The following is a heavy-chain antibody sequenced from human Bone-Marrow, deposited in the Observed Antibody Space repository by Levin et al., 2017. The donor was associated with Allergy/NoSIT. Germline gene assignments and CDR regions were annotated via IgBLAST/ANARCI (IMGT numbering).Heavy chain of an antibody. V-gene: IGHV3-23*01. CDR2: MSGSGGTT. Sequence: GGSLRLSCAASGFTFSSYYMNWFRQAPGKGLEWLSVMSGSGGTTHYADSVKGRITISRDNSRDTLYLQMNSLRAEDTAIYYCARYTQIGDEGYWGQGTLVTVS. J-gene: IGHJ4*02. CDR3: ARYTQIGDEGY. D-gene: IGHD3-16*01. CDR1: GFTFSSYY.